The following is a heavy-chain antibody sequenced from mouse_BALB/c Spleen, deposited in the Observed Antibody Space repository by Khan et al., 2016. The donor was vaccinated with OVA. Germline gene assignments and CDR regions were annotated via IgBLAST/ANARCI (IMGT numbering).Heavy chain of an antibody. V-gene: IGHV5-6*01. Sequence: EVQLVESGGDLVKPGGSLTLSCAASGFTFSTYGMSWVRQIPDKRLEWVSAISTGGSYTYYPDTVKGRFTISRDNPKNTLYLQMSSLTSEDTAMCYDTRIFYYYRRGGFAYWGQGTTVTVSA. CDR3: TRIFYYYRRGGFAY. CDR1: GFTFSTYG. J-gene: IGHJ3*01. D-gene: IGHD1-1*01. CDR2: ISTGGSYT.